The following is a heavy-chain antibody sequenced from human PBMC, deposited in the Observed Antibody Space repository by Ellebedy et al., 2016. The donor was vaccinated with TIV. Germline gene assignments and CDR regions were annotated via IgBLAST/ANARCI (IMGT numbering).Heavy chain of an antibody. V-gene: IGHV5-10-1*01. CDR1: GYNFTSYW. D-gene: IGHD5-18*01. J-gene: IGHJ4*02. Sequence: GESLKISXKGSGYNFTSYWISWVRQMPGEGLEWMGRIDPSDSYTSYSPSFQGHVTISADKSISTAYLQWSSLKASDTAMYYCARAGRYSYGSDIDYWGQGTLVTVSS. CDR2: IDPSDSYT. CDR3: ARAGRYSYGSDIDY.